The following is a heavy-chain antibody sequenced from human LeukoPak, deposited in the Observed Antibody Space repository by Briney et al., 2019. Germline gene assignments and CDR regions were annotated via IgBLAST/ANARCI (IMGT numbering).Heavy chain of an antibody. CDR3: ARDRHGMSVSDYFDY. Sequence: PSETLSLTCTVSGGSISDHYWSWIRQPAGKGLEWIGRIYTSGSTNYNPSLKSRVTMSVDTSKNQFSLKLSSVTAADTAVYYCARDRHGMSVSDYFDYWGQGTLVTVSS. V-gene: IGHV4-4*07. CDR2: IYTSGST. J-gene: IGHJ4*02. CDR1: GGSISDHY. D-gene: IGHD6-19*01.